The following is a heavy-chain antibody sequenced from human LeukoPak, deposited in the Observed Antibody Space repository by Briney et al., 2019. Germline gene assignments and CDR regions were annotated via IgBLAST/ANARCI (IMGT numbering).Heavy chain of an antibody. CDR3: AGGRGGYNFDY. Sequence: GGSLRLSCAASGFTFSSYSMNWVRQAPGKGLEWVSYISSSSSTIYYADSVKGRFTISRDNAKNSLYLQMNSLRAEDTAVYYCAGGRGGYNFDYWGQGTLVTVSS. J-gene: IGHJ4*02. V-gene: IGHV3-48*01. D-gene: IGHD5-18*01. CDR2: ISSSSSTI. CDR1: GFTFSSYS.